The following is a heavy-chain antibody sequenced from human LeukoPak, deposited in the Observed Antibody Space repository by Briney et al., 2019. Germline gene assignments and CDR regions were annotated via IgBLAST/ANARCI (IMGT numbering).Heavy chain of an antibody. Sequence: QTGGSLRLSCAASGFTLSSYGMHWVRQAPGKGLEWVAVIWYDGSNKYYADSVKGRFTISRDSSKNTLSLQMNSLRAEDTAVYYCARDHCSSTRCIEQYFDYWGRGTPVTVSS. V-gene: IGHV3-33*01. J-gene: IGHJ4*02. D-gene: IGHD2-2*01. CDR1: GFTLSSYG. CDR2: IWYDGSNK. CDR3: ARDHCSSTRCIEQYFDY.